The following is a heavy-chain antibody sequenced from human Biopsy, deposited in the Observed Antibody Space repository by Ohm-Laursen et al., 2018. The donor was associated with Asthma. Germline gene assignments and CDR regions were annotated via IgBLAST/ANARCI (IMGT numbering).Heavy chain of an antibody. D-gene: IGHD3-22*01. J-gene: IGHJ4*02. Sequence: SLRLSCAASGFAVSRDHMFWVRQAPGKGLEWVSVIYSGGTSHTADSVRGRFTISRDYSKNTLYLQMRSLGAEDTAVYYCARGDSSNWSHYYFDYWGQGTLVTVSS. CDR3: ARGDSSNWSHYYFDY. CDR2: IYSGGTS. V-gene: IGHV3-53*01. CDR1: GFAVSRDH.